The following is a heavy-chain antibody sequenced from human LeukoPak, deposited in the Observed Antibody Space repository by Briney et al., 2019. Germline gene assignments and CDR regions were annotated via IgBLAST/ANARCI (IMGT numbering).Heavy chain of an antibody. J-gene: IGHJ5*02. V-gene: IGHV4-59*01. CDR2: IYYSGST. CDR3: ARDLHCSGGSCHGWFDP. Sequence: SETLSLTCTVSGGSISSYYWSWIRQPPGKGLEWIGYIYYSGSTNYNPSLKSRVTISVDTSKNQFSLKLSSVTAADTAVYYCARDLHCSGGSCHGWFDPWGQGTLVTVSP. CDR1: GGSISSYY. D-gene: IGHD2-15*01.